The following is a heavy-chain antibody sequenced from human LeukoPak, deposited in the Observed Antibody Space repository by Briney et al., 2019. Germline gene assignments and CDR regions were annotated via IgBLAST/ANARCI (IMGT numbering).Heavy chain of an antibody. D-gene: IGHD6-13*01. CDR1: GGSLTYYY. V-gene: IGHV4-59*12. CDR3: ARGPGTTDDPGIAAAGTMGIDY. CDR2: IYYSGST. Sequence: SETLSLTCSVSGGSLTYYYWTWIRQPPGRRPEWIGSIYYSGSTYYNPSLKSRVTISVDTSKNQFSLKLSSVTAADTAVYYCARGPGTTDDPGIAAAGTMGIDYWGQGTLVTVSS. J-gene: IGHJ4*02.